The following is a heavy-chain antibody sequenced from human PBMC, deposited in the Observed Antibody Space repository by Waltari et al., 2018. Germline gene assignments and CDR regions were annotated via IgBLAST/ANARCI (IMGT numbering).Heavy chain of an antibody. CDR1: GGSFSGYY. D-gene: IGHD3-3*01. V-gene: IGHV4-34*01. J-gene: IGHJ6*03. CDR2: INHSGRT. CDR3: ARANTIFGVIRTWYYMDV. Sequence: QVQLQQWGAGLLKPSETLSLTCVVPGGSFSGYYWSGLRQPPGKGLEWIGEINHSGRTNYNPSLKSRVTISIDTSKIQFSLKLRSVTVADTAVYYCARANTIFGVIRTWYYMDVWGKGTPVTVSS.